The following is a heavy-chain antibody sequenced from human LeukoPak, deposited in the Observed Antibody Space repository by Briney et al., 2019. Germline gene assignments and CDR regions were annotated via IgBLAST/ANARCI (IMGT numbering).Heavy chain of an antibody. CDR3: ARDGLGIPFDY. V-gene: IGHV3-30-3*01. D-gene: IGHD7-27*01. Sequence: GGSLRLSCAASGFTFSSYAMHWVRQAPGKGLEWVAVISYDGSNKYYADSVKGRFTISRDNSKNTLYLQMSSLRAEDTAVYYCARDGLGIPFDYWGQGTLVTVSS. CDR2: ISYDGSNK. J-gene: IGHJ4*02. CDR1: GFTFSSYA.